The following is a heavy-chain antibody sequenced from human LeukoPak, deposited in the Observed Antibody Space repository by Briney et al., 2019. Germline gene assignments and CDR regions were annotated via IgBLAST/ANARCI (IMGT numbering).Heavy chain of an antibody. J-gene: IGHJ6*02. V-gene: IGHV3-74*01. CDR2: IDSDGSST. CDR1: GFTFSSPW. Sequence: GGSLRLSCAASGFTFSSPWMHWVRQAPGKGLVWVSRIDSDGSSTSYVDSVQGRFTISRDNAKNTLYLQMNSLRAEDTAVYYCARTIPYYYGMDAWGQGTTVTVSS. D-gene: IGHD3-9*01. CDR3: ARTIPYYYGMDA.